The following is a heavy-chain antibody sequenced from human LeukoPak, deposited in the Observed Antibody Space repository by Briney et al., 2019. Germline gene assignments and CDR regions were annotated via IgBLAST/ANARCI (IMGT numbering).Heavy chain of an antibody. CDR3: ARLSAGGGYYYYYYMDV. D-gene: IGHD2-15*01. CDR2: INHSGST. V-gene: IGHV4-34*01. CDR1: GGSFSGYY. J-gene: IGHJ6*03. Sequence: SETLSLTCAVYGGSFSGYYWSWIRQPPGKGLEWIGEINHSGSTNYNPSLKSRVTISVDTSKNQFSLKLSSVTAADTAVYYCARLSAGGGYYYYYYMDVWGKGTTVTVSS.